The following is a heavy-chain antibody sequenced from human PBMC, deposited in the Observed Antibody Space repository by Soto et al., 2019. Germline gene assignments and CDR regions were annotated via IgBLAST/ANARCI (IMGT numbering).Heavy chain of an antibody. CDR3: ANHKPGGDYYGMDV. CDR2: IIPIFGTA. D-gene: IGHD2-15*01. Sequence: QVHLVKSGAEVKKPGSSVKVSCKASGGTFSIYAISWVHQAPGQGIKWMGGIIPIFGTANYAQKFQGRVTITADESTSTAYMELSSLRSEDTAVYYCANHKPGGDYYGMDVWGQGTTVTVSS. V-gene: IGHV1-69*12. CDR1: GGTFSIYA. J-gene: IGHJ6*02.